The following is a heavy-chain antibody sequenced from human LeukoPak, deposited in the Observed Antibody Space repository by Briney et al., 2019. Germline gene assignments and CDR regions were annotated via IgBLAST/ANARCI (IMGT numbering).Heavy chain of an antibody. J-gene: IGHJ4*02. V-gene: IGHV4-59*01. Sequence: SETLSLTCTVSGGSIRSYYWSWIRQPPGKGLEWIGYIYYSGSTNYNPSLKSRVTISVHTSKNQFSLKLSSVTAADTAVYYCARGSGDYVLDCWGQGTLVTVSS. CDR2: IYYSGST. D-gene: IGHD4-17*01. CDR3: ARGSGDYVLDC. CDR1: GGSIRSYY.